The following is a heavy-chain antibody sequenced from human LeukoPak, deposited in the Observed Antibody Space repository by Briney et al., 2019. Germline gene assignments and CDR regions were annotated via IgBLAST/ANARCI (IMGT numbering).Heavy chain of an antibody. CDR2: IKPSGGST. V-gene: IGHV1-46*01. CDR1: GYTFTSYY. D-gene: IGHD1-26*01. J-gene: IGHJ5*02. Sequence: ASVKVSCKASGYTFTSYYMHWVRQAPGQGLEWMGIIKPSGGSTSYAQKFQGRVTMTRDTSTSTVYMELSSLRSEDTAVYYCARATGYSGSYYGWFDPWGQGTLVTVSS. CDR3: ARATGYSGSYYGWFDP.